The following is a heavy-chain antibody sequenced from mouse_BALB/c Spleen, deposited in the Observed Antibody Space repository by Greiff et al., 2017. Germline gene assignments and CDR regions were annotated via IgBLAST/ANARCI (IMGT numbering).Heavy chain of an antibody. Sequence: VQLQESGPELVRPGASVKMSCKASGYTFTSYWMHWVKQRPGQGLEWIGMIDPSNSETRLNQKFKDKATLNVDKSSNTAYMQLSSVTSEDSAVYYCARSDYYGSSYFDYWGQGTTLTVSS. D-gene: IGHD1-1*01. CDR1: GYTFTSYW. CDR3: ARSDYYGSSYFDY. CDR2: IDPSNSET. V-gene: IGHV1S127*01. J-gene: IGHJ2*01.